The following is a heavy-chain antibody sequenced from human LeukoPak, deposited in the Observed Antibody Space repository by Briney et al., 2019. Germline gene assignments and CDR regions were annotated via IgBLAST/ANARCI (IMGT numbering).Heavy chain of an antibody. Sequence: GRSLRLSCAASGFTYSTYWMSWVRQAPGKGLEWVAIINQGGSEKYYVDSVKGRFTISRDNAKNSLYLQMNSLRAEDTAVYYCPPGGGWELAYWGQGTLVTVSS. CDR2: INQGGSEK. V-gene: IGHV3-7*03. D-gene: IGHD1-26*01. CDR3: PPGGGWELAY. J-gene: IGHJ4*02. CDR1: GFTYSTYW.